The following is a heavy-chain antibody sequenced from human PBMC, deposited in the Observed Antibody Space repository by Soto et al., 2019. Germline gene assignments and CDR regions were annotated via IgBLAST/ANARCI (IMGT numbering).Heavy chain of an antibody. CDR3: ARGFGVVNYYYYMDF. CDR2: INSDGSST. Sequence: GGSLRLSCAASGFTFSVYWMHWVRQAPGKGLVWVSRINSDGSSTSYADSVKGRFTISRDNAKNMLYLQMNSLRAEDTAVYYCARGFGVVNYYYYMDFWGKGTTVTVSS. CDR1: GFTFSVYW. D-gene: IGHD3-3*01. V-gene: IGHV3-74*01. J-gene: IGHJ6*03.